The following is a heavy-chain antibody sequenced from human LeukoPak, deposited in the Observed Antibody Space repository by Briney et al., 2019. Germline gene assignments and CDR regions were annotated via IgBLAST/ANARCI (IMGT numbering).Heavy chain of an antibody. CDR2: ISTTTTYT. CDR1: GFTFNNYN. V-gene: IGHV3-21*01. Sequence: GGSLRLSCTASGFTFNNYNLNWVRQAPGKGLDSVSSISTTTTYTYYADSVKGRFTVSRDNAKSSVYVQMNSLRSEDTAVYYCARPTWSYNAFDIWGRGTLVTVSS. CDR3: ARPTWSYNAFDI. J-gene: IGHJ3*02. D-gene: IGHD2-15*01.